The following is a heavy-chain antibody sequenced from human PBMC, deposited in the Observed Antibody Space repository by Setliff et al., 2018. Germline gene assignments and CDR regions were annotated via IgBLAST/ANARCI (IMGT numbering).Heavy chain of an antibody. CDR2: MYTSEAT. CDR1: GGSINSYY. CDR3: AKEASSGWYFDY. J-gene: IGHJ4*02. V-gene: IGHV4-4*07. Sequence: SETLSLTCTVSGGSINSYYWSWIRQPAGKGLEWIGRMYTSEATNYNPSLKSRVTMSVDTSKNQFSLKLSSVTAADTAVYYCAKEASSGWYFDYWGQGTLVTVSS. D-gene: IGHD6-19*01.